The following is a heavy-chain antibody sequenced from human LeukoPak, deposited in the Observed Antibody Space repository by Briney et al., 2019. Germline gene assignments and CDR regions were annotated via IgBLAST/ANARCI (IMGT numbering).Heavy chain of an antibody. CDR3: ALSLTRTRYYFDH. CDR2: IYPGDSDT. D-gene: IGHD1-1*01. Sequence: GESLKISCKGSGYSFTSYWIGWVRQMPGKGLEWMGIIYPGDSDTRYSPSFQGQVTISADKSISTAYLQWSSLKASDTAMYYCALSLTRTRYYFDHWGQGTLVTVSS. V-gene: IGHV5-51*01. CDR1: GYSFTSYW. J-gene: IGHJ4*02.